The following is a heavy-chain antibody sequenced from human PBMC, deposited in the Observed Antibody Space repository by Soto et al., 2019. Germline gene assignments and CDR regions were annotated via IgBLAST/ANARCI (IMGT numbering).Heavy chain of an antibody. J-gene: IGHJ6*02. Sequence: GSLRLSCEGSGFTFRSHSMNWVRQAPGRGLEWVASISTSSSFIYYGDSVRGRFIISRDNAKNSLDFQMDSLRVEDTAVYYCARENKDVNKSTSISSGFHGMDVWGQGITVTVSS. CDR2: ISTSSSFI. CDR1: GFTFRSHS. D-gene: IGHD2-2*01. V-gene: IGHV3-21*01. CDR3: ARENKDVNKSTSISSGFHGMDV.